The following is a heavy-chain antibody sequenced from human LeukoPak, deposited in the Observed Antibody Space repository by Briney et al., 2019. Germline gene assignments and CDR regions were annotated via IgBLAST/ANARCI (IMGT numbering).Heavy chain of an antibody. CDR1: GFTFSSYD. Sequence: GGSLRLSCAASGFTFSSYDMHWVRQAPGKGLEWVTFIRYDGTNKYYADSVKGRFTISRDNSKNTLFLQMNSLRAEDTAVYYCARDALRYFDWPWYFDLWGRGTLVTVSS. CDR3: ARDALRYFDWPWYFDL. D-gene: IGHD3-9*01. V-gene: IGHV3-30*02. J-gene: IGHJ2*01. CDR2: IRYDGTNK.